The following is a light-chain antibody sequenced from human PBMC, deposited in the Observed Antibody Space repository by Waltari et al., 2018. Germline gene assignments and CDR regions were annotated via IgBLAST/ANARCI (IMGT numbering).Light chain of an antibody. J-gene: IGLJ3*02. CDR3: AAWDDSLSGRV. Sequence: QSVLTQPPSASGTPGQRVTISCSGSRSNIGSNYVYWYQQLPGTAPKLLIYRNNRRPSGVPVRFSGSKSGTSASLAIIGLRSEDGADYYCAAWDDSLSGRVFGGGTKVTVL. V-gene: IGLV1-47*01. CDR2: RNN. CDR1: RSNIGSNY.